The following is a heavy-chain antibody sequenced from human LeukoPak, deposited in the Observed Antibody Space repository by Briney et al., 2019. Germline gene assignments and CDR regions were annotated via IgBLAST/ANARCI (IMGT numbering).Heavy chain of an antibody. J-gene: IGHJ4*02. CDR1: GFTFDDYA. CDR3: AKHRGGYSGSTAFDY. D-gene: IGHD5-12*01. V-gene: IGHV3-43*02. CDR2: ISGDGGST. Sequence: PGGSLRLSCAASGFTFDDYAMRWVRQAPGKGLEWVSLISGDGGSTYYADSVKGRFTISRDNGKNSLYLQMNSLRTEDTALYYCAKHRGGYSGSTAFDYWGQATIATDSS.